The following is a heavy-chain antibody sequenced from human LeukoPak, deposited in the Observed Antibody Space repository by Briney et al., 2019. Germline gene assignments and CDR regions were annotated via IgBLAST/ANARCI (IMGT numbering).Heavy chain of an antibody. CDR1: GFTFPKYA. V-gene: IGHV3-23*01. CDR3: AKDRAGAN. CDR2: ISGSGNVT. J-gene: IGHJ4*02. Sequence: GGSLKLSCVGSGFTFPKYAMTWVREAPGKGLEWVSVISGSGNVTYYAESVKGRFTISRDNSKRTLYLQMDSLRADDTAIYYCAKDRAGANWGQGTLVLVSS.